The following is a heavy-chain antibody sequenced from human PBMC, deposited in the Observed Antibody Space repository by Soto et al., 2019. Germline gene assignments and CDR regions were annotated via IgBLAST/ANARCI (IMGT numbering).Heavy chain of an antibody. CDR2: IYSGGRN. CDR3: ARGSSRWDY. CDR1: GGSISSFY. V-gene: IGHV4-4*07. J-gene: IGHJ4*02. D-gene: IGHD6-13*01. Sequence: QVQLQESGPGLVKPSETLSLTCTVSGGSISSFYWSWIRQPAGKGLEWIGRIYSGGRNTNNPSLKSRVTMSVDTSKNQFSLRLSSVTAADTAMYYCARGSSRWDYWGQGTMVTVSS.